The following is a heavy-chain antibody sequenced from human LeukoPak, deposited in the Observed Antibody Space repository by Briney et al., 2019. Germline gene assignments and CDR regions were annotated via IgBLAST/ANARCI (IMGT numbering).Heavy chain of an antibody. Sequence: GGSLRLSYAASRFTFSDYYMSWIRQAPGKGLEWVSYISSSGGTIYYADSVKGRFTISRDNAKNSLYLQMNSLRADDTAVYYCARMKINWFDPWGQGTLVTVSS. CDR1: RFTFSDYY. J-gene: IGHJ5*02. CDR3: ARMKINWFDP. CDR2: ISSSGGTI. V-gene: IGHV3-11*04.